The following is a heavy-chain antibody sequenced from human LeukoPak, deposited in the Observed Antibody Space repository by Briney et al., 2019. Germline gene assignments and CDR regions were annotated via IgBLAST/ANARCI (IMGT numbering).Heavy chain of an antibody. CDR1: GFTFSSYN. V-gene: IGHV3-48*01. J-gene: IGHJ4*02. D-gene: IGHD3-22*01. CDR3: ARKRSSGYLTFDY. Sequence: GGSLRLSCAASGFTFSSYNMKWVRQAPGKGLEWVSYISPASDNIHYADPIRGRFTISRDNTKNSLYLQMNGLRAEDTGVYYCARKRSSGYLTFDYWGEGILVTVSS. CDR2: ISPASDNI.